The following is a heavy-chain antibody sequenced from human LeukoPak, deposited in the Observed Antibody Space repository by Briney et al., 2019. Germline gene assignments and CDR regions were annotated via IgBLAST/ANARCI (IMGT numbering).Heavy chain of an antibody. J-gene: IGHJ3*01. Sequence: PGGSLRLSCAASGFTFNSYAMHWVRQAPGKGLEWVSGISWYSGSIGYADSVKGRFTISRDNAKNSLYLQMNSLRAEDTAFYYCAKDTGASGTYLDAFDFWGQGTMVTVSA. CDR1: GFTFNSYA. D-gene: IGHD3-10*01. CDR2: ISWYSGSI. V-gene: IGHV3-9*01. CDR3: AKDTGASGTYLDAFDF.